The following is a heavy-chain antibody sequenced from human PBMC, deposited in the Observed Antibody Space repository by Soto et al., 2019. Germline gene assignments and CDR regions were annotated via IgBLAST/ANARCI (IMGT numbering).Heavy chain of an antibody. CDR1: GFTFSSYA. CDR3: ATGRGLYYYYGMDV. CDR2: ISGSGGST. Sequence: EVQLLESGGGLVQPGGSLRLSCAASGFTFSSYAMSWVRQAPGKGLEWVSAISGSGGSTYYADSVQGRFTISRDNSKNTLYLQMNSRRAEDTAVYYCATGRGLYYYYGMDVWGQGTTVTVSS. V-gene: IGHV3-23*01. J-gene: IGHJ6*02. D-gene: IGHD3-10*01.